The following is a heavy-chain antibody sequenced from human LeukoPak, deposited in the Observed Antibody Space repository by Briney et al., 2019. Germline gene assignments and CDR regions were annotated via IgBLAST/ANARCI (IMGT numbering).Heavy chain of an antibody. D-gene: IGHD3-22*01. V-gene: IGHV3-21*01. CDR2: ISSSSSYI. J-gene: IGHJ4*02. CDR3: ATRKSDDSSGYYLFDY. CDR1: GFTFSSYS. Sequence: GGSLRLSCAASGFTFSSYSMNWVRQAPGKGLEWVSSISSSSSYIYYADSVKGRFTISRDNAKNSLYLQMNSLRAEDTAVYYCATRKSDDSSGYYLFDYWGQGTLVTVSS.